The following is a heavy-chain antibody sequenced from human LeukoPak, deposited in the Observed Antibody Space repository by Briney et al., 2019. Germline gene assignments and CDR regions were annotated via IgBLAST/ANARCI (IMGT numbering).Heavy chain of an antibody. CDR1: GFTFDDYA. J-gene: IGHJ3*02. Sequence: GGSLRLSCAASGFTFDDYAMHWVRQAPGKGLEWVSGISWNSFTIGYADSVKGRFTISRDNAKNSLYLQMNSLRAEDTAVYYCARVAEGTMIIQDDAFDIWGQGTMVTVSS. V-gene: IGHV3-9*01. CDR2: ISWNSFTI. CDR3: ARVAEGTMIIQDDAFDI. D-gene: IGHD3-22*01.